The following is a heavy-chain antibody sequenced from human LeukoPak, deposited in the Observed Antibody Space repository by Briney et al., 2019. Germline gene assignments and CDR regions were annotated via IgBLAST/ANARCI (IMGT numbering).Heavy chain of an antibody. J-gene: IGHJ5*02. Sequence: ASVKVSCKASGGTFSSYAISWVRQAPGQGLEWMGRIIPIFGTANYAQKFQGRVAITTDESTSTAYMELSSLRSEDTAVYYCARDDLRWSYDSSGYYPDWFDPWGQGTLVTVSS. D-gene: IGHD3-22*01. CDR1: GGTFSSYA. CDR2: IIPIFGTA. CDR3: ARDDLRWSYDSSGYYPDWFDP. V-gene: IGHV1-69*05.